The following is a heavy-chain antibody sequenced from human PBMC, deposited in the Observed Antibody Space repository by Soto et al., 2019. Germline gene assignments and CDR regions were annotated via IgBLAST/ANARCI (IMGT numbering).Heavy chain of an antibody. J-gene: IGHJ4*02. CDR1: GFTVSGNY. CDR2: IYNGGGT. Sequence: EVQLVETGGGLIQPGGSLRLSCAASGFTVSGNYMSWVRQAPGKGLEWVSVIYNGGGTYYADAVKGRFTISRDNSKNTLYLQMNSLRAEDTAVYYCASTRVSSYDYWGQGTLVTVSS. V-gene: IGHV3-53*02. CDR3: ASTRVSSYDY. D-gene: IGHD2-2*01.